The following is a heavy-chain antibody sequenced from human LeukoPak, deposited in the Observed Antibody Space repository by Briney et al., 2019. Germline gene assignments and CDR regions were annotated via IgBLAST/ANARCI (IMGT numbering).Heavy chain of an antibody. D-gene: IGHD5-18*01. V-gene: IGHV1-69*13. CDR1: AGTFSSYA. J-gene: IGHJ4*02. CDR3: ASGDTPLVTVKFLIFDY. Sequence: SVKVCCKASAGTFSSYAISMVRQAPGQGLEWMGGIIPIFGTTNYAQKFQGRGTITADESTSTAYMELSSLRSEDTAVYYCASGDTPLVTVKFLIFDYWGQGTLVTVSS. CDR2: IIPIFGTT.